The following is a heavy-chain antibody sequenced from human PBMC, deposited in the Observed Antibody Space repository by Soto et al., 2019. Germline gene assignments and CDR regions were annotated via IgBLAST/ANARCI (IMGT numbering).Heavy chain of an antibody. Sequence: ASVKVSCKASGYTFTGYYMHWVRQAPGQGLEWMGWINPNSGGTNYAQKFQGWVTMTRDTSISTAYMELSRLRSDDTAVYYCARENEDIVATRYGMDVWGQGTTVTVPS. CDR1: GYTFTGYY. CDR3: ARENEDIVATRYGMDV. V-gene: IGHV1-2*04. D-gene: IGHD5-12*01. J-gene: IGHJ6*02. CDR2: INPNSGGT.